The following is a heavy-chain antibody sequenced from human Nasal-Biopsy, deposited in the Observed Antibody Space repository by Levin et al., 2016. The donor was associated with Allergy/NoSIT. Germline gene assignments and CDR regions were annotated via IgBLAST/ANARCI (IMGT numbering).Heavy chain of an antibody. V-gene: IGHV4-34*01. Sequence: SETLSLTCAVYGGSFSPYYWSWIRQSPGKGLEWIGDINYSGNTDYNPSLRSRVTISIGTSRNHFSLKLSSVTAADTAVYYCARLRLRTGTRSHFDYWGQGTLVTVSS. D-gene: IGHD3/OR15-3a*01. J-gene: IGHJ4*02. CDR3: ARLRLRTGTRSHFDY. CDR2: INYSGNT. CDR1: GGSFSPYY.